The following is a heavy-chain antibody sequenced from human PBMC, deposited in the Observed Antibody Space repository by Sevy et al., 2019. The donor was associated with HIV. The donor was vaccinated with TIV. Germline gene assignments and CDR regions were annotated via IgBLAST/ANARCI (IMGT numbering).Heavy chain of an antibody. Sequence: GSLRLSCAASGFSVSRNHINWVRQAPGKGQEWISVIYSDGTTQYADSVKGRFTISRDTSTNTVYLQVSSLRADDTAVYYCARRLSSAWYFDFWGQGTLVTVSS. J-gene: IGHJ4*02. CDR2: IYSDGTT. CDR1: GFSVSRNH. CDR3: ARRLSSAWYFDF. V-gene: IGHV3-53*01. D-gene: IGHD6-19*01.